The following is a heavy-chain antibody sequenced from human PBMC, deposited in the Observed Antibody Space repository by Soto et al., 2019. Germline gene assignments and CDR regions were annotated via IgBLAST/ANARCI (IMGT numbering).Heavy chain of an antibody. Sequence: SQTLSHTCAISEDRGSNNSAAWNWIRQSPSRGLEWLGRTYYRSKWYNDYAVSVKSRITINPDTSKNQFSLQLNSVTPEDTAVYYCARGELLQFPSYYCYVMDGCGQVTTVT. CDR1: EDRGSNNSAA. V-gene: IGHV6-1*01. CDR3: ARGELLQFPSYYCYVMDG. D-gene: IGHD2-21*01. CDR2: TYYRSKWYN. J-gene: IGHJ6*02.